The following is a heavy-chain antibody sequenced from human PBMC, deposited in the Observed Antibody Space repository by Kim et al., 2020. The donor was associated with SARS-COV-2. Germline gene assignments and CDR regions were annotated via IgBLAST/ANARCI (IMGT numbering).Heavy chain of an antibody. V-gene: IGHV3-21*01. Sequence: GGSLRLSCAASGFTFSTYSMNWVRQAPGKGLEWVSSISSTSGYIYYADSMKGRFTISRDNAKNSLYLQMNSLRAEDTAVYYCARDGSPLSGTFDYWGQGTLVTVPS. J-gene: IGHJ4*02. CDR2: ISSTSGYI. CDR1: GFTFSTYS. CDR3: ARDGSPLSGTFDY. D-gene: IGHD3-10*01.